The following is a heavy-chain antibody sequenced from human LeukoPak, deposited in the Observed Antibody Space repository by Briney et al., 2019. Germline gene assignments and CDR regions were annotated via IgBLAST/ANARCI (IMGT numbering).Heavy chain of an antibody. J-gene: IGHJ6*02. V-gene: IGHV3-30*14. CDR1: GFSFSNYL. CDR2: ISYDGTNK. Sequence: PGGSLRLSCAASGFSFSNYLMHWVRQAPGKGLEWVALISYDGTNKYYADSVKGRFTISRDNSKNTLYLQMNSLRAEDTAVYYCAKERFGWGGYGMDVWGQGTTVTVSS. CDR3: AKERFGWGGYGMDV. D-gene: IGHD3-10*01.